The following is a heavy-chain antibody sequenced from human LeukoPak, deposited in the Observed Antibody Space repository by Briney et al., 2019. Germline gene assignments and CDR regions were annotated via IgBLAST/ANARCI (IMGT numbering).Heavy chain of an antibody. Sequence: KPSETLSLTCAVYGGSFSGYYWSWIRQPPGKGLEWIGEINHSGSTNYNPSLKSRVTISVDTSKNQFSLTLSSVTAADTAVYYCARETEKQWQYWGQGTLVTVSS. V-gene: IGHV4-34*01. J-gene: IGHJ3*01. D-gene: IGHD6-19*01. CDR3: ARETEKQWQY. CDR2: INHSGST. CDR1: GGSFSGYY.